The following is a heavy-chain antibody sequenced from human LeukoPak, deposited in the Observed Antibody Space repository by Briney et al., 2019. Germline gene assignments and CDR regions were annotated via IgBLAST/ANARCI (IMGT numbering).Heavy chain of an antibody. CDR2: IHYSGST. CDR1: GGSISSGSYY. D-gene: IGHD3-10*01. CDR3: ARTTMVRGTYYMDV. V-gene: IGHV4-61*01. J-gene: IGHJ6*03. Sequence: PSETLSLTCTVSGGSISSGSYYWSWIRQPPGKGLQWIGCIHYSGSTNYNPSLKSRVTISVDTSKNQFSLKLSSVTAADTAVYYCARTTMVRGTYYMDVWGKGTTVTISS.